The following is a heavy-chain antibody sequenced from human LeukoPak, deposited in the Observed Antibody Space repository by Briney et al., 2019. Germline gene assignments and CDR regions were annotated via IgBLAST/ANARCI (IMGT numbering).Heavy chain of an antibody. CDR2: INTNTGIP. CDR1: GYTFTTYA. CDR3: ARGGYCSSRRCSWFDP. Sequence: ASVKVSCKASGYTFTTYAMNWVRQAPGQGLEWMGWINTNTGIPTYAQGFTGRFVFSMDTSVSTAYLQISSLKARDTAVYYCARGGYCSSRRCSWFDPWGQGTLVTVSS. D-gene: IGHD2-15*01. V-gene: IGHV7-4-1*02. J-gene: IGHJ5*02.